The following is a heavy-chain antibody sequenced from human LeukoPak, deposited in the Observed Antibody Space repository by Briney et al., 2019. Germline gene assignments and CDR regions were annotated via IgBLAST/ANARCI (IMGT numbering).Heavy chain of an antibody. J-gene: IGHJ4*02. Sequence: ASVKVSCKASGYTFTGYYMHWVRQAPGQGLEWMGRINPNSGSTNYAQKFQGRVTMTRDTSISTAYMELSRLRSDDTAVYYCARGITYYDFWSGPNYGGYWGQGTLVTVSS. CDR1: GYTFTGYY. V-gene: IGHV1-2*06. CDR2: INPNSGST. CDR3: ARGITYYDFWSGPNYGGY. D-gene: IGHD3-3*01.